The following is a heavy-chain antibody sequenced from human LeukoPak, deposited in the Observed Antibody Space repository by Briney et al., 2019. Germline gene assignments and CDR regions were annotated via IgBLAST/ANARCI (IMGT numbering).Heavy chain of an antibody. CDR2: IYYSGST. V-gene: IGHV4-59*01. CDR1: GGSISSYY. CDR3: ARDRRYCSSTSCYKAFDI. Sequence: SETLSLTCTVSGGSISSYYWSWIRQPPGKGLEWIGYIYYSGSTNYNPSLKRRVTISVDTSKNQFSLKLSSVTAADTAVYYCARDRRYCSSTSCYKAFDIWGQGTMVTVSS. J-gene: IGHJ3*02. D-gene: IGHD2-2*02.